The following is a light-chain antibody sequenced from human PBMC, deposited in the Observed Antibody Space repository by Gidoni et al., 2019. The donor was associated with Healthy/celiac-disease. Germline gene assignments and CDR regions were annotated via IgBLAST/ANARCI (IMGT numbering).Light chain of an antibody. CDR2: DVS. CDR3: SSYTSSSTWV. Sequence: QSALTQPASVSGSPGQSITISCTGTSSDVGGYNYFSWYQQHPGKAPKLIIYDVSNRPSGVSNRFSGSKSGNTASLTISGLHAEDEADYYCSSYTSSSTWVFGGGTKLTVL. V-gene: IGLV2-14*01. CDR1: SSDVGGYNY. J-gene: IGLJ3*02.